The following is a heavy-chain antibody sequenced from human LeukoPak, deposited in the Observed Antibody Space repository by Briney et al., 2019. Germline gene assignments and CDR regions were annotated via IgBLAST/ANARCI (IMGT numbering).Heavy chain of an antibody. J-gene: IGHJ4*02. CDR3: ARGRVMGSTSCLNY. CDR2: INHSEST. V-gene: IGHV4-34*01. CDR1: GGSFSGYY. Sequence: SETLSLTCAVYGGSFSGYYWSWIRQPPGKGLEWIGEINHSESTNYNPSLKSRVTISVDTSKNQFSLKLSSVTAADTAVYYCARGRVMGSTSCLNYWGQGTLVTVSS. D-gene: IGHD2-2*01.